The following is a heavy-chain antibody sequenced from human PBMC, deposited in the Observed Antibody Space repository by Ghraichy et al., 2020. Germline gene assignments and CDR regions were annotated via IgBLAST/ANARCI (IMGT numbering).Heavy chain of an antibody. J-gene: IGHJ6*02. CDR2: IIPIFGTA. V-gene: IGHV1-69*13. Sequence: SSVKVSYKGSGGTFNTYAVYWVRQAPEQGLEWMGGIIPIFGTANYAQRFQGRVRITADESTSTAYMELSSLRSEDTAVYYCAVVSFGVVRGRPGYFYYYGMDVWGQGTTVTVSS. CDR1: GGTFNTYA. CDR3: AVVSFGVVRGRPGYFYYYGMDV. D-gene: IGHD3-3*01.